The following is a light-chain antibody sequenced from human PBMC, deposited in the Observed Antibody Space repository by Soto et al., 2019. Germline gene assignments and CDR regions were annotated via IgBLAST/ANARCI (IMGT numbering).Light chain of an antibody. V-gene: IGLV1-47*01. CDR2: RND. Sequence: QSVLPQPPSASGTPGQRVTISCSTSNSRSGSNYVYWYQQLPGTAPKLLIYRNDQRSSGVPDRFSGSKSGTSASLAISGLRSEDEADYYCAKWDDSLRVYVFGTGTKLTVL. CDR1: NSRSGSNY. J-gene: IGLJ1*01. CDR3: AKWDDSLRVYV.